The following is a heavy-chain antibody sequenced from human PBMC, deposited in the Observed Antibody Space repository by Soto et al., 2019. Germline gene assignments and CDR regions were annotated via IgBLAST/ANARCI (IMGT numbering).Heavy chain of an antibody. Sequence: GSLRLSCVTYGLTFTDYWMSWVRQAPGKGLEWVANIKQDESDKNYLDSVKGRFAISRDNAKNSLYLQMNSLRAEDTAVYYCASDRFRGTYYLRGVTYFFEEWGQGAPVTVSS. D-gene: IGHD1-26*01. J-gene: IGHJ4*02. CDR2: IKQDESDK. CDR3: ASDRFRGTYYLRGVTYFFEE. CDR1: GLTFTDYW. V-gene: IGHV3-7*03.